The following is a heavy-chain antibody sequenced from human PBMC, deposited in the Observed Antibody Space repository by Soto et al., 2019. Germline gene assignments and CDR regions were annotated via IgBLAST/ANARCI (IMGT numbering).Heavy chain of an antibody. V-gene: IGHV3-53*01. CDR3: VRDRGGSYWLDP. CDR2: LYSGGTT. Sequence: GGSLRLSGSASGVIVSNNYMSWFRQAPGKGLEWVSILYSGGTTYYADSVKGRFTFSRDNSENTVFLQMNNLRVEDTAVYYCVRDRGGSYWLDPWGQGTLVTVPS. CDR1: GVIVSNNY. J-gene: IGHJ5*02. D-gene: IGHD2-15*01.